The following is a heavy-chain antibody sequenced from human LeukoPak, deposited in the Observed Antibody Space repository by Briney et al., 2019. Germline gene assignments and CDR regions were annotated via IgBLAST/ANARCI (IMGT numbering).Heavy chain of an antibody. CDR2: IYYGGNT. V-gene: IGHV4-39*01. CDR3: ARGPLSNWNRVIDY. J-gene: IGHJ4*02. CDR1: GGSISSRGYY. Sequence: SETLSLTCTVSGGSISSRGYYWGWIRQPPGKGLEWIGSIYYGGNTYYNPSLKSRVTISVDTSKNQFSLKLSSVTAADTAVYYCARGPLSNWNRVIDYWGQGTLVTVSS. D-gene: IGHD1-20*01.